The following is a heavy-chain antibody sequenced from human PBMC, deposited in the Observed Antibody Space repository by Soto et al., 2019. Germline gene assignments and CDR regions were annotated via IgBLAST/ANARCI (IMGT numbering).Heavy chain of an antibody. D-gene: IGHD3-9*01. J-gene: IGHJ5*02. V-gene: IGHV4-59*01. CDR1: GGSISSYY. CDR3: AIDAKYYYILTGYSAAWFDP. Sequence: SETLSLTCTVSGGSISSYYWSWIRQPPGKGLEWIGYIYYSGSTNYYPSIKSRVTISVDTSKNQFSLKLSSVTAADTAVYYCAIDAKYYYILTGYSAAWFDPWGQRTLVTVSS. CDR2: IYYSGST.